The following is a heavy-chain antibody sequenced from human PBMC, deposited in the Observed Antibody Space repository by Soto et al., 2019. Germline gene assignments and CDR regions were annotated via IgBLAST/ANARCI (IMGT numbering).Heavy chain of an antibody. CDR2: VYYTGST. D-gene: IGHD6-19*01. Sequence: PSETLSLTCRVSGGSMSGYYWSWIRQAPGKGLEWIGYVYYTGSTTYNPSLQSRVTISVDTSNKPFSLSLRLATAADTAVYFCARSIAVASSHIDHWGQGTRVTVSS. J-gene: IGHJ4*02. CDR1: GGSMSGYY. V-gene: IGHV4-59*01. CDR3: ARSIAVASSHIDH.